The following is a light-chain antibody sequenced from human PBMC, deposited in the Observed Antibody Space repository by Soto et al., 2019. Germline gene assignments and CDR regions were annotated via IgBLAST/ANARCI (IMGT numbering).Light chain of an antibody. CDR3: QQYNIWPPWT. CDR2: AAS. V-gene: IGKV3-15*01. Sequence: EIVMTQSPATLSVSPGERATLTCRASQSVSSNLAWYQHKPGQSPRLLIYAASTRATGIPDRFTGSGSGTEFTLTISSLQSEDFEIYYCQQYNIWPPWTFGQGTKVEIK. CDR1: QSVSSN. J-gene: IGKJ1*01.